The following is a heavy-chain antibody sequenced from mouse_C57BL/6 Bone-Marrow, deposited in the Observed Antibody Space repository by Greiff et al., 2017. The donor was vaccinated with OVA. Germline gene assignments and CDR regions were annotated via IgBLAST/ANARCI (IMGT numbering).Heavy chain of an antibody. CDR1: GYSITSGYY. D-gene: IGHD2-10*01. V-gene: IGHV3-6*01. CDR2: ISYDGSN. Sequence: VQLKESGPGLVKPSQSLSLTCSVPGYSITSGYYWNWIRQFPGNKLEWMGYISYDGSNNYNPSLNNRISITRDTSKNQFFLKLNSVTTEDTATYYCARWSLLCWYFDVWGTGTTVTVSS. J-gene: IGHJ1*03. CDR3: ARWSLLCWYFDV.